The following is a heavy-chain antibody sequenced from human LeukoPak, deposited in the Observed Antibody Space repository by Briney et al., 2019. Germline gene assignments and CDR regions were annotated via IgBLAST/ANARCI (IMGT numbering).Heavy chain of an antibody. CDR3: ARAWGQLWLMST. D-gene: IGHD5-18*01. Sequence: ASVTVSCKASGGTFSSYAISWERQAPGQGLEWMGGIIPIFGTANYAQKFQGRVPITTDESTSTAYMELSSLRSEDTAVYYCARAWGQLWLMSTWGQGTLVTVSS. J-gene: IGHJ5*02. CDR2: IIPIFGTA. V-gene: IGHV1-69*05. CDR1: GGTFSSYA.